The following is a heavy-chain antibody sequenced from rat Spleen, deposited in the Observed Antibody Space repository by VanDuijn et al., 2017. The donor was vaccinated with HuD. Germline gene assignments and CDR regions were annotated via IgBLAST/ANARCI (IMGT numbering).Heavy chain of an antibody. Sequence: EVQLVESGGGLVQPGRSLKLSCVASEFTFNNYWMAWIRQAPGKGLEWIGEINKDSSTINYTPSLKDKFTISRDNAQNTLYLQMSKLGSEDPATYYCARHGYYYSSYIYDPYWYFDFWGPGTMVTVSS. J-gene: IGHJ1*01. CDR1: EFTFNNYW. D-gene: IGHD1-2*01. CDR2: INKDSSTI. CDR3: ARHGYYYSSYIYDPYWYFDF. V-gene: IGHV4-2*01.